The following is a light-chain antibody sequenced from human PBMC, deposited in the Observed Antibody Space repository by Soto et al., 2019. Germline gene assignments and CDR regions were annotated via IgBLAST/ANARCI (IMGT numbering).Light chain of an antibody. J-gene: IGLJ3*02. CDR2: SNN. CDR3: AAWDDSLNGPV. CDR1: NFNIGYNT. V-gene: IGLV1-44*01. Sequence: QSVLTQPPSASGTPGQRVTISCSGGNFNIGYNTVNWYQRLPGTAPKLLIYSNNQRPSGVPDRFSGSKSGTSASLAISGLQSEDEADYYCAAWDDSLNGPVFGGGTKLTVL.